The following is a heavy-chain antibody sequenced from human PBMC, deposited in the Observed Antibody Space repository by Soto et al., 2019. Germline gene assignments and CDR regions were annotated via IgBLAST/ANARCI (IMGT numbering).Heavy chain of an antibody. Sequence: SETLSLTCTVSGGSFKSGSYSWSWIRQPPGKGLEWIGYVYHTGRTSYNPSLKSRVPISMDTSKNQFSLNLDSVTAADTAVYFCARDFAYFDSWGQGTLVTVSS. CDR3: ARDFAYFDS. V-gene: IGHV4-61*01. D-gene: IGHD3-3*01. CDR1: GGSFKSGSYS. J-gene: IGHJ4*02. CDR2: VYHTGRT.